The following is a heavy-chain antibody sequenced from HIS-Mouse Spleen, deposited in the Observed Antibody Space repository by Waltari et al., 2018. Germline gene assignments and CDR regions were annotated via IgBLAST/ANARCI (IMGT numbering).Heavy chain of an antibody. V-gene: IGHV4-34*01. J-gene: IGHJ4*02. D-gene: IGHD1-26*01. CDR1: GGSFSGYY. CDR3: ARGRDSGSYYFDY. CDR2: INHSGST. Sequence: QVQLQQWGAGLLKPSETLSLTCAVYGGSFSGYYWSWIRQPPGKGLEWIGEINHSGSTNYHPSLKSRVTISVDTSKNQFSLKLSSVTAADTAVYYCARGRDSGSYYFDYWGQGTLVTVSS.